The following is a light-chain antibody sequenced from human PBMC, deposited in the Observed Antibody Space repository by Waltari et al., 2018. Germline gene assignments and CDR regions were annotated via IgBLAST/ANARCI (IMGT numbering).Light chain of an antibody. V-gene: IGKV3-20*01. J-gene: IGKJ1*01. CDR1: LTVTSSL. CDR2: GAS. CDR3: QQYSSTPWT. Sequence: EIVLTQSPGTLSLSPGARAAVSCTTSLTVTSSLLAWSQQKPGQAPRFLIYGASTRASGIPDRFSGGGFGTDFTLTIDSLEPEDFAVYYCQQYSSTPWTFGQGTRVEIK.